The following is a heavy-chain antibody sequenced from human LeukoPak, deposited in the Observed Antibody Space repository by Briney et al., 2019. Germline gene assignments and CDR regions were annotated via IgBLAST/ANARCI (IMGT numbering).Heavy chain of an antibody. J-gene: IGHJ4*02. V-gene: IGHV3-23*01. Sequence: PGGSLRLSCAASGFTFSSYAMSWVRQAPGKGLEWVSAISGTGGSTYYADSVKGRFAISRDNSKNTLYLQMNSLRAEDTAIYYCAKGLAAAATIDYWGQGTLVTVSS. CDR2: ISGTGGST. CDR1: GFTFSSYA. CDR3: AKGLAAAATIDY. D-gene: IGHD6-13*01.